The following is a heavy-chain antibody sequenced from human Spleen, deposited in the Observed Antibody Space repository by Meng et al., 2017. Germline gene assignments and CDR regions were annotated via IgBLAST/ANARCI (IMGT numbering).Heavy chain of an antibody. CDR3: TRHGVAGTGY. V-gene: IGHV4-39*01. J-gene: IGHJ4*02. D-gene: IGHD6-19*01. CDR2: VSYSGTT. Sequence: QPQLQESGPGLVRPSEALSLTCSVSGGSISTSGYYWGWLRQPPGKGLEWIGSVSYSGTTYYNPSLKSRVTISVDMSKSQFSLKLSSVTAADTAVYYCTRHGVAGTGYWGQGTLVTVSS. CDR1: GGSISTSGYY.